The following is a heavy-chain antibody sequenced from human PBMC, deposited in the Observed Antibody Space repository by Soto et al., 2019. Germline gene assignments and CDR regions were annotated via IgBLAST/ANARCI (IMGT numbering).Heavy chain of an antibody. D-gene: IGHD6-19*01. Sequence: QLQLKGSGPGLVKPSETLSLTCTVSGGSISGSSYYWGWIRQPPGKGLEWIGAIYYTGRTYYKPSLKIRVTISVDTSKNQFSLKLDSVSAADTAVYYCASGGEGSIAVAGWGQGTLVTVSS. CDR3: ASGGEGSIAVAG. CDR2: IYYTGRT. V-gene: IGHV4-39*01. J-gene: IGHJ4*02. CDR1: GGSISGSSYY.